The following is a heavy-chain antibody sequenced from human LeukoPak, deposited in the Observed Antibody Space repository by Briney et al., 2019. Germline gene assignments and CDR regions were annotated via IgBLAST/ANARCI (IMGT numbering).Heavy chain of an antibody. V-gene: IGHV3-21*01. CDR1: GFDISTYN. J-gene: IGHJ6*02. CDR2: ISTRSTYK. CDR3: ARPLRPLGYFYGMDV. Sequence: GGSLRLSCSASGFDISTYNLKWVRQAPGKGLEWVSSISTRSTYKYYVDSVKGRFNISRDNANNSLYLQMDNLRAEDTAVYFCARPLRPLGYFYGMDVWGPGTTVIVSS. D-gene: IGHD2-15*01.